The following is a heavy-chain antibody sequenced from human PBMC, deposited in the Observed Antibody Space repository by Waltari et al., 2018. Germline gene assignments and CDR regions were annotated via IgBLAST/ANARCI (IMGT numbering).Heavy chain of an antibody. V-gene: IGHV3-21*01. CDR2: ISSSSSYI. Sequence: EVQLVESGGGLVKPGGSLRLSCAASGFTFSSYSMNWVRQAPGKGLEWVSSISSSSSYIYYADSVKGRFTISRDNAKNSLYLQMNSLRAEDTAVYYCARNADSGSYYFDYWGQGTLVTVSS. J-gene: IGHJ4*02. D-gene: IGHD1-26*01. CDR3: ARNADSGSYYFDY. CDR1: GFTFSSYS.